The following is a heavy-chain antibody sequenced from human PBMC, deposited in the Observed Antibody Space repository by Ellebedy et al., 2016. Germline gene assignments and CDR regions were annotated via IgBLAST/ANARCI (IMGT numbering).Heavy chain of an antibody. CDR2: INPNSGGT. CDR3: ARGLRSDNWFNP. D-gene: IGHD3-16*01. Sequence: ASVKVSCXASGYAFTGYYMHWVRQAPGQGLEWMGWINPNSGGTNYAQKFQGRVTITADESTSTAYMELSSLRSEDTAVYYCARGLRSDNWFNPWGQGTLVTVSS. CDR1: GYAFTGYY. V-gene: IGHV1-2*02. J-gene: IGHJ5*02.